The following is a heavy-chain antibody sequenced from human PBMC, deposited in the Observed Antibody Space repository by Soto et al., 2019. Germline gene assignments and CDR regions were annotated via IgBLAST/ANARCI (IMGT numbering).Heavy chain of an antibody. J-gene: IGHJ4*02. CDR3: ARIMVRGAFFDY. CDR1: GASIVSSNLY. CDR2: IYYSGST. V-gene: IGHV4-39*01. D-gene: IGHD3-10*01. Sequence: SETLSLTCTVSGASIVSSNLYWGWIRQPPGKGLEWIGSIYYSGSTYYNPSLKSRVTISVDTSKNQFSLKLSSVTAADTAVYYCARIMVRGAFFDYWGQGTLVTVSS.